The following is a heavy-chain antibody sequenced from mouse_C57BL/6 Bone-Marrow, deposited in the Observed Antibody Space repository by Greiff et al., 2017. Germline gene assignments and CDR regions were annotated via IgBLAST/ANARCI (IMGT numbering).Heavy chain of an antibody. CDR1: GYTFTSYW. J-gene: IGHJ2*01. CDR2: IDPSDSYT. Sequence: QVQLQQPGAELVMPGASVKLSCKASGYTFTSYWMHWVKQRPGQGLEWIGEIDPSDSYTNYNQKFKGKSTLTVDKSSSTAYMQLSSLTSEDSAVYCCAREGYGSSFDYWGQGTTLTVSS. CDR3: AREGYGSSFDY. V-gene: IGHV1-69*01. D-gene: IGHD1-1*01.